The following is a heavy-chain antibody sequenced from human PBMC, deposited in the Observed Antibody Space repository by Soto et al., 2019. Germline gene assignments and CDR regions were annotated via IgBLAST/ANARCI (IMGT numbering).Heavy chain of an antibody. D-gene: IGHD3-22*01. J-gene: IGHJ4*02. Sequence: QVQLVQSGAELKKPGSSVKVSCTASGGAFSKYAISWVRQAPGQGLEWMGGILAIFGTAHYAQKFQGRVSMTADESTSTVYMELRNLTSDDTAVYFCAAPDGSGHYQVFDYWGQGTLVSVSS. CDR1: GGAFSKYA. CDR2: ILAIFGTA. CDR3: AAPDGSGHYQVFDY. V-gene: IGHV1-69*01.